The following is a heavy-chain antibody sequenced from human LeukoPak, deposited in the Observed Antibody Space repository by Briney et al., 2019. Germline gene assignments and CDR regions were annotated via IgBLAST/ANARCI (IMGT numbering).Heavy chain of an antibody. CDR3: ATDGGYAFDI. CDR2: IISDGSST. Sequence: GGSLRLSCAASGFTFSTTWMHWVRQAPGKGLVWVSRIISDGSSTTYAGSVKGRFTISRDNAKTMLYLQMNNLRAEDTAVYYCATDGGYAFDIWGQGTMVTVSS. D-gene: IGHD3-10*01. V-gene: IGHV3-74*01. CDR1: GFTFSTTW. J-gene: IGHJ3*02.